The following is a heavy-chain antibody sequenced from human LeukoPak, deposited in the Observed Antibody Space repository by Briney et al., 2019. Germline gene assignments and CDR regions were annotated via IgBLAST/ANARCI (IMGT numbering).Heavy chain of an antibody. CDR3: AKVPSGWLRPSDY. D-gene: IGHD6-19*01. CDR1: GFTFSSYA. CDR2: ISSSGSNT. J-gene: IGHJ4*02. V-gene: IGHV3-23*01. Sequence: PGGSLRLSXAASGFTFSSYAMTWVRQAPGKGLEWVSGISSSGSNTYYADSVKGRFTISRDNSKNTLSLQMNSLRVEDTAVYYCAKVPSGWLRPSDYWGQGTLVTVSS.